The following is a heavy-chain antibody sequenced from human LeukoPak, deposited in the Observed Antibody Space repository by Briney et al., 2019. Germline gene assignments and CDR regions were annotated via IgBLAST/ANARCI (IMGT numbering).Heavy chain of an antibody. D-gene: IGHD1-26*01. CDR1: GGTFSSYA. Sequence: SVKVSCKASGGTFSSYAISWVRQAPGQGLEWMGGIIPIFGTANYAQKFQGRVTITTDESTSTAYMELSSLRSEDTAVYYCARGRGIRGSSPDYYYYYYMDVWGEGTTVTVSS. J-gene: IGHJ6*03. V-gene: IGHV1-69*05. CDR2: IIPIFGTA. CDR3: ARGRGIRGSSPDYYYYYYMDV.